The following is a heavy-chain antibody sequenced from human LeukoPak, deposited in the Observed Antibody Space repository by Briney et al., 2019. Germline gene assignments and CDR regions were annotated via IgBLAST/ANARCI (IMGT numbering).Heavy chain of an antibody. J-gene: IGHJ4*02. CDR2: IANDVTTT. Sequence: GGSPRLSCAASGFTFSNYGMHWVRQAPGKGLVWVSRIANDVTTTSYADSVRGRFTISRDNAKSTLYLQMNSLRAEDTAVYYCAREYWGSSFDYWGQGTLVSVSS. CDR3: AREYWGSSFDY. CDR1: GFTFSNYG. V-gene: IGHV3-74*01. D-gene: IGHD2-15*01.